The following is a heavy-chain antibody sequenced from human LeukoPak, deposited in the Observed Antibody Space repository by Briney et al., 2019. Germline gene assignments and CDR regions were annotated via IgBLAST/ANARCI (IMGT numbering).Heavy chain of an antibody. V-gene: IGHV3-74*01. D-gene: IGHD2-2*01. Sequence: GGSLRLSCAASGFTFSAFWMHWVRQAPGKGLMWVSRINSGGSGTSYADSVKGRFTISRDNAKNTLYLQMNSLRAEDTAVYYCARDQEYCSSANCPIDYWGQGTLVTVSP. CDR2: INSGGSGT. CDR1: GFTFSAFW. CDR3: ARDQEYCSSANCPIDY. J-gene: IGHJ4*02.